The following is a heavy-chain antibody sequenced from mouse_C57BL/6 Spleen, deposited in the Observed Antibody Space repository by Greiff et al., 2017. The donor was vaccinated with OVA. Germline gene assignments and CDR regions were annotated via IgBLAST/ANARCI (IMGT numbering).Heavy chain of an antibody. D-gene: IGHD2-2*01. V-gene: IGHV1-61*01. CDR3: ARLVTTGYFDY. Sequence: QVQLQQPGAELVRPGSSVKLSCKASGYPFTSYWMDWVKQRPGQGLEWIGNIYPSDSETHYNQKFKDKATLTVDKSSSTAYMQLSSLTSGDSAVYYCARLVTTGYFDYWGQGTTLTVSS. J-gene: IGHJ2*01. CDR2: IYPSDSET. CDR1: GYPFTSYW.